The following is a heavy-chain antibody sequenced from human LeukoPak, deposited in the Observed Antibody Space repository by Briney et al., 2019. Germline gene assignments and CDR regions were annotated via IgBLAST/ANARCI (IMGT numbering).Heavy chain of an antibody. Sequence: ASVKVSCKASGYTFTNYYIHWVRQAPGQGLEWMGVINPSGGGTSYTQKFQGRVTMTRDMSTTTVYMELSSLRSEDTAVFYCARVGTYYYDSSTYYYDYWGQGTLVTVSS. V-gene: IGHV1-46*01. CDR2: INPSGGGT. D-gene: IGHD3-22*01. CDR1: GYTFTNYY. J-gene: IGHJ4*02. CDR3: ARVGTYYYDSSTYYYDY.